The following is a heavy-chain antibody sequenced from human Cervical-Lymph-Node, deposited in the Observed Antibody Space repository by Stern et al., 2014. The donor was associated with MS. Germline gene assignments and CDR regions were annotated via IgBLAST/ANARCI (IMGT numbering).Heavy chain of an antibody. CDR2: IDPSGGSA. CDR3: ARAISDFYGMDV. V-gene: IGHV1-46*01. J-gene: IGHJ6*02. CDR1: GYTLSSYY. Sequence: QLVQSGAEVKRPGASVRVSCKASGYTLSSYYMHWVRQAPGQGLEWMAIIDPSGGSAIYAQKFQGRVTLTTATSASTVYMDLNSLKSEDTAVYYCARAISDFYGMDVWGQGTTVTVSS.